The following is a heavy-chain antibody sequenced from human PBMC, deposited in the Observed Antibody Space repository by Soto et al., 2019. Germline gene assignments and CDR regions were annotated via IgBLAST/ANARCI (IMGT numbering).Heavy chain of an antibody. CDR2: IYPGDSDT. CDR1: GCSFTSYW. V-gene: IGHV5-51*01. J-gene: IGHJ6*02. D-gene: IGHD2-15*01. Sequence: GESLKISCKGSGCSFTSYWVGWVRQMPGKGLEWMGIIYPGDSDTRYSPSFQGQVTISADKSISTAYLQWSSLKASDTAMYYCARLMGCSGGSCYDYGMDVWGQGTTVTVSS. CDR3: ARLMGCSGGSCYDYGMDV.